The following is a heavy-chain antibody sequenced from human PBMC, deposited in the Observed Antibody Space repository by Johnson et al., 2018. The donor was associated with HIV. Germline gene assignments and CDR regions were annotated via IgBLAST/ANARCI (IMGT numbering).Heavy chain of an antibody. J-gene: IGHJ3*02. CDR1: GFSFSNYA. Sequence: VQLVESGGGLIQPGGSLRLSCAASGFSFSNYAIHWVRQAPGKGLEYVSAISKNGDNTYYASSVEGRFTISRDNSKNTVYLQMGSLRSEDMAVYYCANLAYGSGTYWGSDASDIWGQGTMVTVSS. CDR3: ANLAYGSGTYWGSDASDI. CDR2: ISKNGDNT. V-gene: IGHV3-64*01. D-gene: IGHD3-10*01.